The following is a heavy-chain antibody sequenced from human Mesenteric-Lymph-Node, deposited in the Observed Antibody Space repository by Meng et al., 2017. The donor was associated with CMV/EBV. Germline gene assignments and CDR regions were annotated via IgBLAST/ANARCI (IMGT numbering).Heavy chain of an antibody. CDR2: INSDGSST. J-gene: IGHJ4*02. CDR3: ARRRYFDSLLDY. D-gene: IGHD3-9*01. CDR1: GFTFSSYW. Sequence: GGSLRLSCAASGFTFSSYWMHWVRQAPGKGLVWVSRINSDGSSTSYADSVKGRFTTSRDNAKNTLYLQMNSLRAEDTAVYYCARRRYFDSLLDYWGQGTLVTVSS. V-gene: IGHV3-74*01.